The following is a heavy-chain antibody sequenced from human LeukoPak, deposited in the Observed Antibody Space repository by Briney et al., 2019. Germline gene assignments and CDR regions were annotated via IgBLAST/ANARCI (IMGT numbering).Heavy chain of an antibody. Sequence: PGGSLRLSCAASGFTFSSYAMRWVRQAPGKGLEYVSAISSNGGSTYYANSVKGRLSISRDNSKNTLYLQMGSLRAEDMAVYYCARVGAHDAFHIWGQGTMVTVSS. V-gene: IGHV3-64*01. D-gene: IGHD4/OR15-4a*01. CDR2: ISSNGGST. J-gene: IGHJ3*02. CDR1: GFTFSSYA. CDR3: ARVGAHDAFHI.